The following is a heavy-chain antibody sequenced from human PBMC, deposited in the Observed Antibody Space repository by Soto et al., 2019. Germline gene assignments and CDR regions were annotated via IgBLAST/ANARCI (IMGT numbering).Heavy chain of an antibody. J-gene: IGHJ6*02. CDR1: GFTFSSYA. D-gene: IGHD3-16*01. CDR3: AKDQQTKGGYGMDV. Sequence: GGSLRLSCAASGFTFSSYAMSWVRQAPGKGLEWVSAISGSGGRTYYADSVKGRFTISRDNSKNTLYLQMNSLRAEDTAVYYFAKDQQTKGGYGMDVWGQGTTVTVSS. CDR2: ISGSGGRT. V-gene: IGHV3-23*01.